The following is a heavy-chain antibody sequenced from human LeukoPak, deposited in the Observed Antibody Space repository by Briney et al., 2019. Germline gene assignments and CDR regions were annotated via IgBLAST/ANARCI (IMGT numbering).Heavy chain of an antibody. Sequence: PSETLSLTCTVSGGSISSYYWSWIRQPAGKGLEWIGRIYTSGSTNYNPSLKSRVTMSVDTSKNQFSLKLSSVTAADTAVYYCARDSNWNYYYYMDVWGKGTTVTVSS. CDR2: IYTSGST. V-gene: IGHV4-4*07. CDR1: GGSISSYY. CDR3: ARDSNWNYYYYMDV. D-gene: IGHD1-1*01. J-gene: IGHJ6*03.